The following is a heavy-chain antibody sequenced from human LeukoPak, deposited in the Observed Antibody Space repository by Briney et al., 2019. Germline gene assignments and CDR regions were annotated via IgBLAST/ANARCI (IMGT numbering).Heavy chain of an antibody. V-gene: IGHV4-59*01. Sequence: SETLSLTCTVSGGSISSYNWGWIRQPPGKGLEWIGYIYHSGSTNYNPSLKSRVTISLDTSNNQFSLKLSSVTAADTAVYYCARLIRVPADYFDYWGQGTLVTVSS. CDR1: GGSISSYN. J-gene: IGHJ4*02. D-gene: IGHD2-2*01. CDR2: IYHSGST. CDR3: ARLIRVPADYFDY.